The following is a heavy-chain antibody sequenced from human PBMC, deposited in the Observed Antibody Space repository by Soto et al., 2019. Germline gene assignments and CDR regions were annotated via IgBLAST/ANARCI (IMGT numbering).Heavy chain of an antibody. CDR2: IYYSGST. D-gene: IGHD2-15*01. CDR3: ARGSNIAVGGWFDP. V-gene: IGHV4-31*03. J-gene: IGHJ5*02. Sequence: QVQLQESGPGLVKPSQTLSLTCTVSGGSISSGGYYWSWIRQHPGKGLEWIGYIYYSGSTYYNPSLKSRVTISVDTSKNQFSLKLSSVTAADTAVYYCARGSNIAVGGWFDPWGQGTLVTVSS. CDR1: GGSISSGGYY.